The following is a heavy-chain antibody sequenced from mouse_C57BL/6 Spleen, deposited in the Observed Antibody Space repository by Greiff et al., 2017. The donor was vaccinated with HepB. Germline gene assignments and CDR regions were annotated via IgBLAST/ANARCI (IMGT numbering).Heavy chain of an antibody. J-gene: IGHJ4*01. CDR2: IYPGSGTT. V-gene: IGHV1-55*01. Sequence: VQLQQSGAELVKPGASVKMSCKASGYTFTSYWITWVKQRPGQGLEWIGDIYPGSGTTNYSEKFKTKATLTVDTSSSTAYMQLSSLTSEDSAVYYCTRGTTVAYAMDYWGQGTSVTVSS. CDR3: TRGTTVAYAMDY. CDR1: GYTFTSYW. D-gene: IGHD1-1*01.